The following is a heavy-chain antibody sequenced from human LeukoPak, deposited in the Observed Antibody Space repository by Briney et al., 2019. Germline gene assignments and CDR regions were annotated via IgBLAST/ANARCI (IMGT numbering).Heavy chain of an antibody. CDR1: GYTFTSYA. CDR3: AREELGYCSSTSCYADY. Sequence: ASVKVSCKASGYTFTSYAMNWVRQAPGQGLEWMGWINTNTGNPTYAQGFTGRFVFSLDTSVSTAYLQISSLKAEDTAVYYCAREELGYCSSTSCYADYWGQGTLVTVSS. CDR2: INTNTGNP. J-gene: IGHJ4*02. V-gene: IGHV7-4-1*02. D-gene: IGHD2-2*01.